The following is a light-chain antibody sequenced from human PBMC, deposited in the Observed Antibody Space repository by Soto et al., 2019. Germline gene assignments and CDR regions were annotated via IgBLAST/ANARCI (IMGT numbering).Light chain of an antibody. CDR1: SSDIGGYNY. CDR2: EVS. J-gene: IGLJ3*02. CDR3: TSYAGSNNLV. Sequence: QSVLTQPPSASGSPGQSVTISCTGTSSDIGGYNYVSWYQQHPGEAPKLIIYEVSKRPSGVPDRFSGSKSGNTASLTVSGLQAEDEADYYCTSYAGSNNLVFAGGTKVTVL. V-gene: IGLV2-8*01.